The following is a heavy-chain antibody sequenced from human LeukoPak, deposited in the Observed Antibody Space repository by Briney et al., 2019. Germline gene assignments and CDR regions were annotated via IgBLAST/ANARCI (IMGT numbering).Heavy chain of an antibody. CDR2: IYTSGST. V-gene: IGHV4-4*07. CDR3: AGGWYSGSYYPSFDY. D-gene: IGHD1-26*01. J-gene: IGHJ4*02. CDR1: GGSISSYY. Sequence: SETLSLTCTVSGGSISSYYWSWIRQPAGKGLEWIGRIYTSGSTNYNPSLKSRVTISVDTSKNQFSLKLSSVTAADTAVYYCAGGWYSGSYYPSFDYWGQGTLVTVSS.